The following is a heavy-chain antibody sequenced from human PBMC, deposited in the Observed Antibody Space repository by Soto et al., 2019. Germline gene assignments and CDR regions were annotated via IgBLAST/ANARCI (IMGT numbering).Heavy chain of an antibody. CDR3: VSQRTTVPTQAYFDY. Sequence: SETLSLTCTVSGGSVTNSSYYWGWIRQSPGKGLEWIGSVYYRGRSYSKSSVKSRVTISVATSKIRFSLSLNSVTASDTAVYFCVSQRTTVPTQAYFDYWGPGALVTVSS. D-gene: IGHD4-17*01. CDR1: GGSVTNSSYY. CDR2: VYYRGRS. J-gene: IGHJ4*02. V-gene: IGHV4-39*01.